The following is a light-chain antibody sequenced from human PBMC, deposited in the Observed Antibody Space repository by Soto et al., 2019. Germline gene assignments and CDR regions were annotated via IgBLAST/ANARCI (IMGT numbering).Light chain of an antibody. CDR1: QGIRTE. Sequence: ATQMTQSPSSLSASVGDRVTIACRASQGIRTELGWSQQKAGEAPKLLIYAASTLQSGVPPRFSGSGSGTAFTLTISSLHPEDFATYYCLQDYDDPRTFGQGTKVEMK. J-gene: IGKJ1*01. CDR2: AAS. CDR3: LQDYDDPRT. V-gene: IGKV1-6*01.